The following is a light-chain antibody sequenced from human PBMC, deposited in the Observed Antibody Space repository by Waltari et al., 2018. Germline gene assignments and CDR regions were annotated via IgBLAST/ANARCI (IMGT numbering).Light chain of an antibody. CDR3: QQYNSYSWT. CDR2: KAS. CDR1: QSISSW. V-gene: IGKV1-5*03. Sequence: DIQMTQSPSTLSASAGDRVTITCRASQSISSWLAWYQQKPRKAPKLLIYKASSLESGVPSRFSGSGSGTEFTLTISSLQPDDFATYYCQQYNSYSWTFGQGTKVEIK. J-gene: IGKJ1*01.